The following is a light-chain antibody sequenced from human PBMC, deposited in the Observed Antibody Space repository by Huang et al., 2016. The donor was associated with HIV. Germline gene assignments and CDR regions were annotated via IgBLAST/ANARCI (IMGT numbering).Light chain of an antibody. Sequence: EIVLTQSPATLSLSPGERATLACRASQRVSRYLAWYQQRLGQAPRLLIYDASNRATGIPARFSGSGSGTEFTLTISSLEPEDFAVYYCQLRGNWPPTFGGGTKVEIK. CDR2: DAS. CDR3: QLRGNWPPT. CDR1: QRVSRY. V-gene: IGKV3-11*01. J-gene: IGKJ4*01.